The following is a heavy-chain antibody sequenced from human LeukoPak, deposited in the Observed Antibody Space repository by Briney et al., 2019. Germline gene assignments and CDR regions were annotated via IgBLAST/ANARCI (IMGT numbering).Heavy chain of an antibody. CDR1: GFTFSSYW. J-gene: IGHJ4*02. D-gene: IGHD3-10*01. CDR2: IKQDGSEK. V-gene: IGHV3-7*01. CDR3: ARERFHGSGAPKYDF. Sequence: GGSLRLSCAASGFTFSSYWMSWVRQAPGKGLEWVANIKQDGSEKYYVDSVKGRFTISRDNAKNSLYLQGQSLRVDDTAVYYCARERFHGSGAPKYDFWGQGTLVTVSS.